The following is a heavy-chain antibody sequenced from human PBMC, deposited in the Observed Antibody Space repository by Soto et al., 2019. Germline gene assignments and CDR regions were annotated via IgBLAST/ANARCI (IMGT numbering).Heavy chain of an antibody. CDR3: AIVYSSGLLWFDPAQYYFDY. CDR2: INHSGST. V-gene: IGHV4-34*01. D-gene: IGHD3-10*01. J-gene: IGHJ4*02. Sequence: PSETLSLTCAVYGGSFSGYYWSWIRQPPGKGLEWIGEINHSGSTNYNPSLKSRVTTSVDTSKNQFTLKLSSVTAADTAVYYCAIVYSSGLLWFDPAQYYFDYWGQGTLVTVSS. CDR1: GGSFSGYY.